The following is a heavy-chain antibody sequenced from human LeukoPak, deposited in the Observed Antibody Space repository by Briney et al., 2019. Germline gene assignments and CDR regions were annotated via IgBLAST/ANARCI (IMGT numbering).Heavy chain of an antibody. CDR3: ASVYMYGMDV. Sequence: GASVKVSCKVSGYTLTELSMHWVRQAPGQGLEWMAILNPSGGSSSYAQKFQGRATLTRATSTSTVYMELSSLRSEDTAVYYCASVYMYGMDVWGQGTTVIVSS. D-gene: IGHD5/OR15-5a*01. J-gene: IGHJ6*02. V-gene: IGHV1-46*01. CDR1: GYTLTELS. CDR2: LNPSGGSS.